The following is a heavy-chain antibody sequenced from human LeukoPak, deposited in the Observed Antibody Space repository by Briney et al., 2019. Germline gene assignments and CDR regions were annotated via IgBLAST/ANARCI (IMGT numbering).Heavy chain of an antibody. CDR2: INHSGST. Sequence: PSETLSLTCAVYGGSFSGYYWSWIRQPPGKGLEWIGEINHSGSTNYNPSLKSRVTISVDTSKNQFSLKLSSVTAADTAVYYCARGSYDFWSGYYILWFDPWGQGTLVTVSS. J-gene: IGHJ5*02. CDR1: GGSFSGYY. D-gene: IGHD3-3*01. CDR3: ARGSYDFWSGYYILWFDP. V-gene: IGHV4-34*01.